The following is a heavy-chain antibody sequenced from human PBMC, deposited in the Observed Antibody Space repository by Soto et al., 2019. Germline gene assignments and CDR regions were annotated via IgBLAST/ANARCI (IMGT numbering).Heavy chain of an antibody. D-gene: IGHD2-2*01. V-gene: IGHV1-24*01. Sequence: QVHLVQSGAEVKNPGASVKVSCKVSGHTLTELAVHWVRQAPGRGLEWMGGFDPKDYKTFYARKFQGRVTMTEDTSTDTAYMELRSLRSEDTAVYYCALYSLLYSTRGGFYFYYMDVWGQGTTVTVSS. J-gene: IGHJ6*03. CDR3: ALYSLLYSTRGGFYFYYMDV. CDR1: GHTLTELA. CDR2: FDPKDYKT.